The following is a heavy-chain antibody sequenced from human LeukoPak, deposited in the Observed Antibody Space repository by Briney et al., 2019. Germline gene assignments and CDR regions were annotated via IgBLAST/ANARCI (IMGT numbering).Heavy chain of an antibody. CDR2: IYPGDSDT. J-gene: IGHJ3*02. V-gene: IGHV5-51*01. Sequence: GESLQISCKGSGYSFTSYWIGWVRQLPGKGLEWMGIIYPGDSDTRYSPSFQGQVTISADKSISTAYLQWSSLKASDTAMYYCATQTTAAHDAFDIWGQGTMVTVSS. CDR1: GYSFTSYW. D-gene: IGHD4-11*01. CDR3: ATQTTAAHDAFDI.